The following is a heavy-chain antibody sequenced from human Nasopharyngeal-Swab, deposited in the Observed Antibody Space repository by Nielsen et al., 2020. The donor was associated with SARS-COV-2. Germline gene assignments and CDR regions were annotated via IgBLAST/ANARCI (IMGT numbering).Heavy chain of an antibody. Sequence: ASVKVSCKVSGYTLPEVAIHWVRRAPGKGPEWMGGFDPEDGEKIYAQKFQGRVTISVHSSTDTAYMELSSLRSEDTAIYYCAAQLWSFWFDYWGQGTLVTVSS. V-gene: IGHV1-24*01. CDR1: GYTLPEVA. J-gene: IGHJ4*02. D-gene: IGHD3-10*01. CDR3: AAQLWSFWFDY. CDR2: FDPEDGEK.